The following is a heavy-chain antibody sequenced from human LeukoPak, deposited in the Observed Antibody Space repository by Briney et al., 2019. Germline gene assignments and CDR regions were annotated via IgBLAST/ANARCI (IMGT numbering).Heavy chain of an antibody. CDR1: GFTFSSYA. CDR3: VKDLDNYSAFDI. J-gene: IGHJ3*02. D-gene: IGHD5-24*01. V-gene: IGHV3-23*01. CDR2: ISASGSDT. Sequence: GGSLRLSCAAFGFTFSSYAMSWVRQAPGKGLEWVSIISASGSDTFYTQSVKGRFSISRDNSKNTLSLHMNTLRAEDTAVYYCVKDLDNYSAFDIWGQGTMVTVSS.